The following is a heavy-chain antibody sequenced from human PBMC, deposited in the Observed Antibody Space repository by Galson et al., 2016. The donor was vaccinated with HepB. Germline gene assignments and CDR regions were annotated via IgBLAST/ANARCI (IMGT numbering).Heavy chain of an antibody. V-gene: IGHV1-46*01. D-gene: IGHD5-12*01. J-gene: IGHJ4*02. CDR3: ARGADSGYDLGDY. Sequence: SVKVSCKASGYIFINYGISWVRQAPGQGLEWMGIINPSGGTTTYAPKFQGSVTMTRDTSTSTVYMELSSLRSADTAVYYCARGADSGYDLGDYWGQGTLVTVSS. CDR1: GYIFINYG. CDR2: INPSGGTT.